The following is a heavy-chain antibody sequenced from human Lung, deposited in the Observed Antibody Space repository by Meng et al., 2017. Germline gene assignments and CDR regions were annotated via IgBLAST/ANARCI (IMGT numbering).Heavy chain of an antibody. J-gene: IGHJ4*02. V-gene: IGHV4-34*01. D-gene: IGHD3-16*02. CDR2: IEPSRRT. Sequence: QVRPQQWVAGLLEPPVTLSLGCTATVGSFTQYYWSWIRQTTGKVLEWIGEIEPSRRTNYNPSLKSRVTISVQASESQVSLNVATVTAADSGLYFCARGRSHRSNSSLRKYYYDYWGQGTLVTVSS. CDR1: VGSFTQYY. CDR3: ARGRSHRSNSSLRKYYYDY.